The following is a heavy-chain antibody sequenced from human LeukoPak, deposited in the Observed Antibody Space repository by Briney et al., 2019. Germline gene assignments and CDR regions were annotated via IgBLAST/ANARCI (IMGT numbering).Heavy chain of an antibody. Sequence: SETLSLTCTVSGGSISSSSYYWGWIRQPPGKGLEWIGSIYYSGSTYYNPSPKSRVTISVDTSKNQFSLKLSSVTAADTAVYYCARRACCSSTSCYWNDYWGQGTLVTVSS. CDR2: IYYSGST. V-gene: IGHV4-39*01. CDR3: ARRACCSSTSCYWNDY. D-gene: IGHD2-2*01. J-gene: IGHJ4*02. CDR1: GGSISSSSYY.